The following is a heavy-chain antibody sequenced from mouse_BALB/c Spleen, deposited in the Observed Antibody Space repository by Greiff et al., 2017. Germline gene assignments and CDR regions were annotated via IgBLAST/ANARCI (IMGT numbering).Heavy chain of an antibody. Sequence: EVQLQQSGPGLVKPSQSLSLTCTVTGYSITSDYAWNWIRQFPGNKLEWMGYISYSGSTSYNPSLKSRISITRDTSKNQFFLQLNSVTTEDTATYYCASGYDGYPAGFAYWGQGTLVTVSA. D-gene: IGHD2-3*01. CDR1: GYSITSDYA. V-gene: IGHV3-2*02. CDR2: ISYSGST. CDR3: ASGYDGYPAGFAY. J-gene: IGHJ3*01.